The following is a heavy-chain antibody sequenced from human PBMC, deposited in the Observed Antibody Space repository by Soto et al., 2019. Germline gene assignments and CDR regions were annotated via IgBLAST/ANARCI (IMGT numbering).Heavy chain of an antibody. CDR1: GGSITSSGHC. CDR2: IYSSGYT. CDR3: ARQASGYYYGWFDP. Sequence: SETLSLTCTVSGGSITSSGHCWGWIRQPPGKGLEWIATIYSSGYTYFNPSLRSRVTMSVDTSNNQFSLKLSSVTAADTAVYYCARQASGYYYGWFDPWGQGTLVTVSS. D-gene: IGHD3-22*01. J-gene: IGHJ5*02. V-gene: IGHV4-39*01.